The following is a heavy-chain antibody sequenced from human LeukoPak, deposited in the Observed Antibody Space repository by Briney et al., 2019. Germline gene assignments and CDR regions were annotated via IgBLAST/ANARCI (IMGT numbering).Heavy chain of an antibody. D-gene: IGHD5-24*01. CDR3: ARERERWLQPEAFDI. CDR2: INTGNGNT. J-gene: IGHJ3*02. Sequence: ASVKVSCKTSGYTFTNYGMHWVRQAPRQSPEWMGWINTGNGNTKSSQKFQDRVTLTRDTSASTGYMELNSLSSEDTAVYYCARERERWLQPEAFDIWGQGTMVTVSS. V-gene: IGHV1-3*04. CDR1: GYTFTNYG.